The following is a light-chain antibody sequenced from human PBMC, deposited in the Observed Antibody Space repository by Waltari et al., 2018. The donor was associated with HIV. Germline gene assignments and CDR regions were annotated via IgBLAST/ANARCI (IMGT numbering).Light chain of an antibody. V-gene: IGLV1-47*01. CDR1: SSNIGSNY. CDR2: RNN. J-gene: IGLJ1*01. Sequence: QSVLTQPPSASGTPGQRVTISCSGSSSNIGSNYLYLYQQLPGTAPKLLSYRNNQRPSGVPDRFSGSKSGTSASLAISGRRSEDEADYYCAAWDGRRGVFGTGTKVTVL. CDR3: AAWDGRRGV.